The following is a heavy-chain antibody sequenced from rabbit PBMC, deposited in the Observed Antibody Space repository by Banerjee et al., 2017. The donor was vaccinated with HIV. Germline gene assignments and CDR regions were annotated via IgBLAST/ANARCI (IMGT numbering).Heavy chain of an antibody. CDR1: GFSFSSSYW. Sequence: QEQLEESGGDLVKPEGSLTLTCTASGFSFSSSYWMCWVRQAPGKGLEWIACIDTGSGGRTDYASWAKGRFTITKTSSTTVTLQMTSLTAADTATYFCARDLTDVIGWNFGWWGPGTLVTVS. J-gene: IGHJ6*01. CDR2: IDTGSGGRT. CDR3: ARDLTDVIGWNFGW. V-gene: IGHV1S45*01. D-gene: IGHD4-1*01.